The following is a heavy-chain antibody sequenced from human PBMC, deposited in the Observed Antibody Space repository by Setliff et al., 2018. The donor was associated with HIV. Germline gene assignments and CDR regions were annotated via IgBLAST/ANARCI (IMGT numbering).Heavy chain of an antibody. D-gene: IGHD3-10*01. CDR1: GYTFTSYH. CDR3: ARWLGGTRIGGFGEFHDY. V-gene: IGHV1-46*01. CDR2: INPGGGST. Sequence: GASVKVSCKASGYTFTSYHMHWVRQAPGQGLEWMGIINPGGGSTSYARKFQGRVTMTRDTSTSTVYMELSSLRSEDTAVYYCARWLGGTRIGGFGEFHDYWGQGTLVTVSS. J-gene: IGHJ4*02.